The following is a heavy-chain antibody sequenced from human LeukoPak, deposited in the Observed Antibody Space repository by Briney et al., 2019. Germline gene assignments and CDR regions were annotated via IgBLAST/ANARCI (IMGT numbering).Heavy chain of an antibody. Sequence: SETLSLTCAVYGGSFSGYYWSWIRQPPGKGLEWIGEINHSGSTNYNPSLKSRVTISVDTSKNQFSLKLSSATAADTAVYYCARGGGGNIVVVTAIPSYYFDYWGQGTLVTVSS. J-gene: IGHJ4*02. V-gene: IGHV4-34*01. D-gene: IGHD2-21*02. CDR3: ARGGGGNIVVVTAIPSYYFDY. CDR2: INHSGST. CDR1: GGSFSGYY.